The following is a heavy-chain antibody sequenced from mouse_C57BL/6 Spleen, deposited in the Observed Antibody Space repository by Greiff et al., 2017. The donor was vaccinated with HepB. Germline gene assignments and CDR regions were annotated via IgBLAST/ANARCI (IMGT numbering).Heavy chain of an antibody. J-gene: IGHJ2*01. CDR1: GFTFSSYA. CDR3: ARDNDGYLYYFDY. CDR2: ISDGGSYT. V-gene: IGHV5-4*01. Sequence: EVQLVESGGGLVKPGGSLKLSCAASGFTFSSYAMSWVRQTPEKRLEWVATISDGGSYTYYPDNVKGRFTISRDNAKNNLYLQMSHLKSEDPAMYYCARDNDGYLYYFDYWGQGTTLTVSS. D-gene: IGHD2-3*01.